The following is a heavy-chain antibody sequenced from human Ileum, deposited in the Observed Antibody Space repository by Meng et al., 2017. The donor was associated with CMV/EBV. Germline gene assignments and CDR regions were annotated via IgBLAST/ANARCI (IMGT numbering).Heavy chain of an antibody. D-gene: IGHD1-7*01. CDR1: GFTFSSYA. CDR3: AKDRRYDWNYGWFDS. V-gene: IGHV3-23*01. CDR2: ITGSGGRT. J-gene: IGHJ5*01. Sequence: GESLKISCAASGFTFSSYAMSWVRQAPGKGLEWVSGITGSGGRTEYADSVKGRLTISRDNSKNTLYLQMNSLRGEDTAVYYCAKDRRYDWNYGWFDSWGQGTLVTVSS.